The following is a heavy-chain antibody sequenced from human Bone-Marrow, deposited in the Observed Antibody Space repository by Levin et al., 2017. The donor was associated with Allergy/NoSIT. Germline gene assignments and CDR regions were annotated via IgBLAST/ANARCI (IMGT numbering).Heavy chain of an antibody. V-gene: IGHV3-53*01. CDR2: IYSGGST. CDR1: GFTVSSNY. D-gene: IGHD1-1*01. Sequence: PGGSLRLSCAASGFTVSSNYMSWVRQAPGKGLEWVSVIYSGGSTYYADSVKGRFTISRDNSKNTLYLQMNSLRAEDTAVYYCARDSGSSPTGYWGQGTLVTVSS. J-gene: IGHJ4*02. CDR3: ARDSGSSPTGY.